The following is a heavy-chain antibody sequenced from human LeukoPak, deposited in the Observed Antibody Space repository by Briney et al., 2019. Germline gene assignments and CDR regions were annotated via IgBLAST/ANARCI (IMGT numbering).Heavy chain of an antibody. Sequence: PSETLSLTCTVSGVSISNSFCRSARQSREQGLGWNGYTYESGKTNYNPSLRSRVTISVDTSKNQFSLKLNFVTAADTAIYYCARDWRDDSGDHQGFDPWGQGTLVTVSS. CDR2: TYESGKT. V-gene: IGHV4-59*01. J-gene: IGHJ5*02. CDR3: ARDWRDDSGDHQGFDP. D-gene: IGHD4-17*01. CDR1: GVSISNSF.